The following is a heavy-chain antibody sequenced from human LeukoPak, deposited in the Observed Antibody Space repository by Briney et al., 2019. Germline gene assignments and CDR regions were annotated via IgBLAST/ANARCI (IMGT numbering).Heavy chain of an antibody. D-gene: IGHD3-22*01. CDR2: ISYDGSNK. Sequence: GGSLRLSCAASGFTFSSYAMHWVRQAPGKGLEWVAVISYDGSNKYYADSVKGRFTISRDNSKNTLYLQMNSLRAEDTAVYYCARLRYYSESSANNRFDYWGQGTLVTVSS. V-gene: IGHV3-30*04. J-gene: IGHJ4*02. CDR1: GFTFSSYA. CDR3: ARLRYYSESSANNRFDY.